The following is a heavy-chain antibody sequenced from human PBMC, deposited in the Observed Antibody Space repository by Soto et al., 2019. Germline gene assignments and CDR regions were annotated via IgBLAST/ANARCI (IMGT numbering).Heavy chain of an antibody. D-gene: IGHD6-6*01. J-gene: IGHJ6*02. CDR1: GFTFRSYT. CDR3: ASLVAAPSSFSSYYYGMDV. V-gene: IGHV3-21*01. CDR2: ISSSSSDI. Sequence: GGSLRLSCAASGFTFRSYTMNWVRQAPGKGLEWVSSISSSSSDIYYADSVKGRFTVSRDNAKNSLYLQMNSLRAEDTAVYYCASLVAAPSSFSSYYYGMDVWGQGTTVTVSS.